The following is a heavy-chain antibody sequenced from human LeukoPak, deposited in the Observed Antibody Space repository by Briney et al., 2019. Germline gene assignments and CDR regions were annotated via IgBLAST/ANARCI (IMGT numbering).Heavy chain of an antibody. J-gene: IGHJ6*02. V-gene: IGHV4-61*02. CDR1: GGSISNLNYY. CDR2: IYVSGST. D-gene: IGHD2/OR15-2a*01. CDR3: ARAHSIASYYYGVDV. Sequence: NPSETLSLTCTVSGGSISNLNYYWSWIRQPAGKGLEWIGRIYVSGSTNYNPSLKSRVTISADTSKNQFSLKLSSVTAADTAVYYCARAHSIASYYYGVDVWGQGTTVTVSS.